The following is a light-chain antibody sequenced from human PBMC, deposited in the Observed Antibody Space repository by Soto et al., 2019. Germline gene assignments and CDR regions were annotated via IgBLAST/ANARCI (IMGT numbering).Light chain of an antibody. CDR2: GAS. CDR1: QSVSSSY. V-gene: IGKV3-20*01. CDR3: QQYGSSPLT. J-gene: IGKJ5*01. Sequence: EIVLTQSPGTLSLSPGERATLSCRASQSVSSSYLAGYRQQPGQAPRLLIYGASSRATGIPDRFSGSGSGTDFTLTISRLEPEDFAVYYCQQYGSSPLTFGQGTRLEIK.